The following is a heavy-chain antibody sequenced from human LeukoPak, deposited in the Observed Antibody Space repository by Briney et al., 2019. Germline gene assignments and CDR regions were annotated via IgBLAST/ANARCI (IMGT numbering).Heavy chain of an antibody. Sequence: SETLSLTCTVSGGSISSGSYYWSWIRQPAGKGLEWIGRIYTSGSTNYNPSLKSRVTIPVDTSKNQFSLKLSSVTAADTAVYYCARVYTAVPRYYYYMDVWGKGTTVTVSS. CDR1: GGSISSGSYY. J-gene: IGHJ6*03. CDR2: IYTSGST. V-gene: IGHV4-61*02. CDR3: ARVYTAVPRYYYYMDV. D-gene: IGHD5-18*01.